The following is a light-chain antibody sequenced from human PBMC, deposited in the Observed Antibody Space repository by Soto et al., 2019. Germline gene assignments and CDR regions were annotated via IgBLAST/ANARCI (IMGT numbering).Light chain of an antibody. CDR2: SAS. CDR1: QSISDT. J-gene: IGKJ1*01. V-gene: IGKV3-15*01. CDR3: QQYDNWPWT. Sequence: IVMTQSPATLSVSPGGSATLSCRAGQSISDTLAWYQQKPGQAPRLLIYSASRRATGFPARFSGSGSGTDFTLTISSLQSEDFAVYYCQQYDNWPWTFGQGTKVDIK.